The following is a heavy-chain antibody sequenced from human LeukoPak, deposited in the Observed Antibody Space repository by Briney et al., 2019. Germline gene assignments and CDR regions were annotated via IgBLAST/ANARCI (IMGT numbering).Heavy chain of an antibody. CDR2: IYYSGST. J-gene: IGHJ4*02. V-gene: IGHV4-39*07. CDR3: ASGYSYGYGLQNSVTVFDY. Sequence: PSETLSLTCTVSGGSISSSSYYWGWIRQPPGKGLEWIGHIYYSGSTYYNPSLKSRVTISVDTSKNQFSLKLSSVTAADTAVYYCASGYSYGYGLQNSVTVFDYWGQGTLVTVSS. D-gene: IGHD5-18*01. CDR1: GGSISSSSYY.